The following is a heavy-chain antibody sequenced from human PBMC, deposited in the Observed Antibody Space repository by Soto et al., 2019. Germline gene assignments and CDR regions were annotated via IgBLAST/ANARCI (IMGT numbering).Heavy chain of an antibody. CDR2: XXXXXXXX. CDR1: GYSFTSYW. Sequence: EVQLVQSGAEVKKPGESLRISCKGSGYSFTSYWINWVRQMPGKGLXXXXXXXXXXXXXXXXPPFQGHVTISVDKFXXXXXXXXXXXXXXXXXXXXXXXXSDGGNFDYWGQGTLVTVSS. J-gene: IGHJ4*02. V-gene: IGHV5-10-1*03. D-gene: IGHD2-15*01. CDR3: XXXSDGGNFDY.